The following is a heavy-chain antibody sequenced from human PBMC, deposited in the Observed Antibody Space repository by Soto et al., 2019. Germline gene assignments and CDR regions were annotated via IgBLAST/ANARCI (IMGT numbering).Heavy chain of an antibody. CDR3: ARDLDSSETELNYFDY. D-gene: IGHD1-1*01. V-gene: IGHV1-69*04. Sequence: SVKVSCKASGGTFSSYTISWVRQAPGQGLEWMGRIIPILGIANYAQKFQGRVTITADKSTSTAYMELSSLRSEDTAVYYCARDLDSSETELNYFDYWGQRTLVTVSS. CDR2: IIPILGIA. CDR1: GGTFSSYT. J-gene: IGHJ4*02.